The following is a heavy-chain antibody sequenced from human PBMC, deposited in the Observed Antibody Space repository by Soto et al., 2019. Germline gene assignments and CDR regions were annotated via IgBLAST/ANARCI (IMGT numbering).Heavy chain of an antibody. D-gene: IGHD6-19*01. Sequence: EVQLVESGGVVVQPGGSLRLSCAASGFTFDDYTMHWVRQAPGKGLEWVSLISWDGDSTYYADSVKGRFTISRDNSENSLYLHMNSLRTEDTAFYYCAKDIAGSGWYSLDYWGQGTLVTVSS. CDR3: AKDIAGSGWYSLDY. CDR1: GFTFDDYT. J-gene: IGHJ4*02. CDR2: ISWDGDST. V-gene: IGHV3-43*01.